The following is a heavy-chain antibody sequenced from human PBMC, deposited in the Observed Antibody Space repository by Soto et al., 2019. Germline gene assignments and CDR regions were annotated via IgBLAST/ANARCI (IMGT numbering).Heavy chain of an antibody. CDR2: IKYDGSAT. CDR3: ARGRRGCYYLDH. J-gene: IGHJ4*02. CDR1: GFTFSNDC. Sequence: EVQLVESGGGLVQPGGSLRLSCAASGFTFSNDCMHWVRQAPGKGLVWVAGIKYDGSATNYAESVQGRFTISRDNAVSPVYLQINIRIAGDTAVYYCARGRRGCYYLDHRGQGTPVPVSS. D-gene: IGHD2-15*01. V-gene: IGHV3-74*02.